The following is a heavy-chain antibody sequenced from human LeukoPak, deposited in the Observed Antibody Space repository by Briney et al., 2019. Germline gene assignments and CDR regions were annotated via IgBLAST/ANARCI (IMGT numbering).Heavy chain of an antibody. CDR2: IYYSGST. V-gene: IGHV4-39*07. J-gene: IGHJ3*02. CDR1: GGSISSYY. CDR3: AIDSSGWFRVTDAFDI. D-gene: IGHD6-19*01. Sequence: SETLSLTCTVSGGSISSYYWGWIRQPPGEGLEWIGSIYYSGSTYYNPSLKSRVTISVDTSKNQFSLKLSSVTAADTAVYYCAIDSSGWFRVTDAFDIWGQGTMVTVSS.